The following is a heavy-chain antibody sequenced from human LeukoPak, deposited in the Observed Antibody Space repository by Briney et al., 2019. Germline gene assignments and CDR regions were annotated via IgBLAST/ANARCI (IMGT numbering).Heavy chain of an antibody. CDR3: ARVPQSGSYFDY. D-gene: IGHD3-3*01. V-gene: IGHV1-18*01. CDR1: GYTFTSYG. Sequence: ASVKVSCEASGYTFTSYGINWMRQAPGQGLEWMGWISASNGDTNYAQMLQGRLTMTTDTPTTTAYLEVRNLKSDDTAVYFCARVPQSGSYFDYWGQGTLVTVSS. CDR2: ISASNGDT. J-gene: IGHJ4*02.